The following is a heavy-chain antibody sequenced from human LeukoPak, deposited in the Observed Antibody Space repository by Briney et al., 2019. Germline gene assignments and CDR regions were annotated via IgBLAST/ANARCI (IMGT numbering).Heavy chain of an antibody. CDR3: ATRGIAAAARLVGY. J-gene: IGHJ4*02. CDR2: IKQDGSEK. CDR1: GFTFSSYW. D-gene: IGHD6-13*01. Sequence: GGSLRLSCAASGFTFSSYWMNWVRQAPGKGLEWVANIKQDGSEKYYVDSVKGRFTISRDNAKNSLYLQMNSLRAEDTAVYYCATRGIAAAARLVGYWGQGTLVTVSS. V-gene: IGHV3-7*01.